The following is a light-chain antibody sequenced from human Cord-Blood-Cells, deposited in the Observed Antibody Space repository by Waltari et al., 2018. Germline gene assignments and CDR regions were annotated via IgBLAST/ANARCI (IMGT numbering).Light chain of an antibody. CDR3: AAWDDSLSGWV. CDR2: RNN. Sequence: SALTQPPSASGTPGQRVTISCSGSSSNIGSNYVYWYQQLPGTAPKLLIYRNNQRPSGVPDRFSGSKSGTSASLAISGLRSEDEADYYCAAWDDSLSGWVFGGGTKLTVL. V-gene: IGLV1-47*01. CDR1: SSNIGSNY. J-gene: IGLJ3*02.